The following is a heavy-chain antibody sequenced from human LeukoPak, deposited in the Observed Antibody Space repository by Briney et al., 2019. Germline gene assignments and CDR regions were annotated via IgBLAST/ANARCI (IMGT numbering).Heavy chain of an antibody. J-gene: IGHJ4*02. Sequence: SEALSLTCTVSGGSISSYYWSWIRQPPGKGLEWIGYIYYSGSTNYNPSLKSRVTISVDTSKNQFSLKLSSVTAADTAVYYCARGSIAALFDYWGQGTLVTVSS. V-gene: IGHV4-59*01. D-gene: IGHD6-6*01. CDR1: GGSISSYY. CDR2: IYYSGST. CDR3: ARGSIAALFDY.